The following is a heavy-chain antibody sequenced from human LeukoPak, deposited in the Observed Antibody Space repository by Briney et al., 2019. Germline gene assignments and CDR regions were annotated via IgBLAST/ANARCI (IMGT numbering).Heavy chain of an antibody. V-gene: IGHV4-59*01. D-gene: IGHD6-6*01. Sequence: SSETLSLTCTVSGGSISSYYWSWIRQPPGKGLEWIGYIYYSGSTNYNPSLKSRVTISVDTSKNQFSLKLSSVTAADTAVYYCARDQGDSSSSPYYYYGMDVWGQGTTVTVSS. CDR2: IYYSGST. CDR3: ARDQGDSSSSPYYYYGMDV. J-gene: IGHJ6*02. CDR1: GGSISSYY.